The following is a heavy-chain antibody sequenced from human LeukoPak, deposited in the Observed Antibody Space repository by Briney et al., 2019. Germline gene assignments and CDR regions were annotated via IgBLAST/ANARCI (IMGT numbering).Heavy chain of an antibody. CDR3: ARGGRLPFDY. Sequence: GGSLRLSCAASGFTFSNAWMGWVRQAPGKGLVWVSRINSDGSSTSYADSVKGRFTISRDNAKNTLYLQMNSLRAEDTAVYYCARGGRLPFDYWGQGTLVTVSS. D-gene: IGHD6-25*01. J-gene: IGHJ4*02. CDR1: GFTFSNAW. V-gene: IGHV3-74*01. CDR2: INSDGSST.